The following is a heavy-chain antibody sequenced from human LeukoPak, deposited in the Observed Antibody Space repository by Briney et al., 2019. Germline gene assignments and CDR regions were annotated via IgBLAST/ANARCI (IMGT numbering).Heavy chain of an antibody. V-gene: IGHV1-18*01. CDR1: GYTFTNYG. D-gene: IGHD2-15*01. CDR3: ARVAPNRRYCSGGSCLNYFDY. J-gene: IGHJ4*02. Sequence: ASVKVSCKASGYTFTNYGISWVRQAPGQGLEWTGWISGYNGHTNYAQKFQGRVTMTTDTSTSTVYMELRSLRSDDTAVYYCARVAPNRRYCSGGSCLNYFDYWGQGTLVTVSS. CDR2: ISGYNGHT.